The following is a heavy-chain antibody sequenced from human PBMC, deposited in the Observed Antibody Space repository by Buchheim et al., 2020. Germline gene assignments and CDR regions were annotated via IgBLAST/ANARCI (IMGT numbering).Heavy chain of an antibody. Sequence: QVQLVQSGAEVKKPGSSVRVSCKASGGTFSSYAISWVRQAPGQGLEWMGRIIPILGIANYAQKFQGRVTITADRSTSTAYMELSSLRSEDTAVYYCARDESVVPAAMGWFDPWGQGTL. CDR3: ARDESVVPAAMGWFDP. CDR1: GGTFSSYA. V-gene: IGHV1-69*04. CDR2: IIPILGIA. D-gene: IGHD2-2*01. J-gene: IGHJ5*02.